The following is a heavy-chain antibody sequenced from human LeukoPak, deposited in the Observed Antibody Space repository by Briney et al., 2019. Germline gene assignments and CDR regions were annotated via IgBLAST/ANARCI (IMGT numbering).Heavy chain of an antibody. CDR3: TRRSGDDSRGYYDY. J-gene: IGHJ4*02. V-gene: IGHV3-73*01. CDR1: GFTFSGSA. D-gene: IGHD3-22*01. CDR2: IRSKVNNYAT. Sequence: PGGSLKLSCAASGFTFSGSAMHWVRQASGKGLEWVGRIRSKVNNYATAYAASVKGRFTISRDESNNTAYLQMNSLKTEDTAVYYCTRRSGDDSRGYYDYWGQGTLVTVSS.